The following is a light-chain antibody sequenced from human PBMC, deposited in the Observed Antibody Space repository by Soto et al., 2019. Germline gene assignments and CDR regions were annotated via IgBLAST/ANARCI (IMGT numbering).Light chain of an antibody. J-gene: IGKJ2*01. V-gene: IGKV3-20*01. CDR3: QQYGSSPGT. CDR1: QSISSSY. CDR2: GAC. Sequence: EIVLTQSPGTLSLSPGERATLSCRASQSISSSYLAWYQQKPGQAPRLLIYGACSRATGIPDRFSGSGSGTDFTLTTSRLESEDFAVYYCQQYGSSPGTFGLGTKLEIK.